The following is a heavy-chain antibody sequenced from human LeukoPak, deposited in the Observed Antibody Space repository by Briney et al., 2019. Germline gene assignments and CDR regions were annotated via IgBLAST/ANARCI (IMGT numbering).Heavy chain of an antibody. CDR1: GFPFSIPS. CDR3: AKETVVVVAATPDAFDI. CDR2: ISGSGGST. Sequence: GGSLRLSCAASGFPFSIPSMNWVRQAPGKGLEWVSGISGSGGSTHYADSVKDRFTISRENSKNTLYLQMNSLRAEDTAVYYCAKETVVVVAATPDAFDIWGQGTMVTVSS. D-gene: IGHD2-15*01. J-gene: IGHJ3*02. V-gene: IGHV3-23*01.